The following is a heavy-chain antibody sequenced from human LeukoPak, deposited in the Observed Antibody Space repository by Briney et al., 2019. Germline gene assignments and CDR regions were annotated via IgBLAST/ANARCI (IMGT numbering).Heavy chain of an antibody. Sequence: SETLSLTCTVSGGSISSYYWSWIRQPPGKGLEWIGEINHSGSTNYNPSLKSRVTISVDTSKNQFSLKLSSVTAADTAVYYCAREGTVVTAWAFDIWGQGTMVTVSS. V-gene: IGHV4-34*01. CDR3: AREGTVVTAWAFDI. D-gene: IGHD4-23*01. CDR1: GGSISSYY. J-gene: IGHJ3*02. CDR2: INHSGST.